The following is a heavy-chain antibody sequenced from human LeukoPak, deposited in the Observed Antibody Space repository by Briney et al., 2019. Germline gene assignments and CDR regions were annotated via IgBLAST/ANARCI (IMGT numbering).Heavy chain of an antibody. V-gene: IGHV4-59*01. CDR3: ARDLELGH. CDR2: INYSGST. CDR1: GGSISIYY. D-gene: IGHD1-26*01. Sequence: SETLSLTCTVPGGSISIYYWSWIRQPPGKGLEWIGYINYSGSTNYNPSLKSRVTISVDTSKNQFSLKVTSVTAADTAVYYCARDLELGHRGQGTLVTVSS. J-gene: IGHJ1*01.